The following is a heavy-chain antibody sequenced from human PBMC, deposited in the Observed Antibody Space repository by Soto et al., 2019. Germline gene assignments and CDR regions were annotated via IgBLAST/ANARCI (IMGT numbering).Heavy chain of an antibody. V-gene: IGHV3-64*01. D-gene: IGHD2-2*01. CDR2: ISSNGGST. J-gene: IGHJ6*02. CDR1: GFTFSSYA. Sequence: GGSLRLSCAASGFTFSSYAMHWVRQAPGKGLEYVSAISSNGGSTYYANSVKGRFTISRDNSKNTLYLQMGSLRAEDMAVYYCARTPGPPYCSSTSCYALGTTYYYYGMDVWGQGTTVTVSS. CDR3: ARTPGPPYCSSTSCYALGTTYYYYGMDV.